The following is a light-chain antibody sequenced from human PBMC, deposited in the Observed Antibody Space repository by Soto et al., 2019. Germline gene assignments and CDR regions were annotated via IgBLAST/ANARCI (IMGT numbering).Light chain of an antibody. CDR2: AVS. V-gene: IGLV2-14*01. Sequence: QSALTQPASVSGSPGQSITISCTGTSSDVGLYDYVSWHQQHPGKAPQLMIYAVSNRPSGVSNRFSASKSGNTASLFISGLQAEDEADYYCSSYTSDSSDVFGSGTKVTVL. CDR3: SSYTSDSSDV. CDR1: SSDVGLYDY. J-gene: IGLJ1*01.